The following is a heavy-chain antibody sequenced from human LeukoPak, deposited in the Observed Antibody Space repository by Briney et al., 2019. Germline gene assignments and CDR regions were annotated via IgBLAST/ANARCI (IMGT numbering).Heavy chain of an antibody. CDR1: GFTFDDYA. CDR2: ISWNSASL. D-gene: IGHD5-24*01. CDR3: AKDVEMATISSGGVHY. V-gene: IGHV3-9*01. Sequence: GGALRLSCAASGFTFDDYAMHWGRQAPGKGVEGVSGISWNSASLRYAHSVKGRFPISRYNAKNSLYLQMNSLRAEDTALYYCAKDVEMATISSGGVHYWGQGTLVTVSS. J-gene: IGHJ4*02.